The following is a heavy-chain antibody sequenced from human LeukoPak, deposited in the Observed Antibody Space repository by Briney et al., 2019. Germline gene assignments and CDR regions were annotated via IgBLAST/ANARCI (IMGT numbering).Heavy chain of an antibody. V-gene: IGHV3-21*01. CDR3: ARSMGFGELLWFDY. CDR1: XXS. J-gene: IGHJ4*02. Sequence: XXSXXWVRQAPXXGLEWVSSISSSSSYIYYADSVKGRFTISRDNAKNSLYLQMNSLRAEDTAVYYCARSMGFGELLWFDYWGQGTLVTVSS. CDR2: ISSSSSYI. D-gene: IGHD3-10*01.